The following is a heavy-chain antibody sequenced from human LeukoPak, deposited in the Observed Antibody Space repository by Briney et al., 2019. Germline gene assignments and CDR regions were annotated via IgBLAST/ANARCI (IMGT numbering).Heavy chain of an antibody. CDR2: IWYDGSNK. Sequence: GRSLRLSCAASGFTFSSYGMHWVRQAPGKGLEWVAVIWYDGSNKYYADSVKSRFTISRDNSKNTRYLQMNSLRAEDTAVYYCAKDHCGGDCYSGYFDYWGQGTLVTVSS. CDR1: GFTFSSYG. J-gene: IGHJ4*02. V-gene: IGHV3-33*06. D-gene: IGHD2-21*02. CDR3: AKDHCGGDCYSGYFDY.